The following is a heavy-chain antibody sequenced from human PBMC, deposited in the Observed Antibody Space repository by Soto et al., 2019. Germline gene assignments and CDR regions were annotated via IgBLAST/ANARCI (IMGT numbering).Heavy chain of an antibody. J-gene: IGHJ6*02. CDR1: GGSISTSDYA. D-gene: IGHD3-3*01. CDR2: VYHSGAT. CDR3: VRERTIFGVAPGGGVDV. Sequence: SETLSLTCAVSGGSISTSDYAWSWIRQPPGRGLEWIGSVYHSGATHYIPSLKNRLTMSLDKSKNQFSLDLTSVTAADTAVYYCVRERTIFGVAPGGGVDVWGQGTTVTVSS. V-gene: IGHV4-30-2*01.